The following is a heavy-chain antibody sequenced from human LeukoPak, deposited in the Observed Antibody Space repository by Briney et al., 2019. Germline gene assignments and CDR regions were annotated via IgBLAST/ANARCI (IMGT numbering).Heavy chain of an antibody. J-gene: IGHJ5*02. CDR2: IYSSGSA. V-gene: IGHV4-61*02. CDR3: AGSSGPNWFDP. CDR1: GGSISSGSYY. Sequence: PSETLSLTCTVSGGSISSGSYYWSWIRQPAGKGLEWIGRIYSSGSANYNPSLKSRVTISVDRSKNQFSLRLNSVTAADTAVYYCAGSSGPNWFDPWGQGTLVTVSS. D-gene: IGHD6-25*01.